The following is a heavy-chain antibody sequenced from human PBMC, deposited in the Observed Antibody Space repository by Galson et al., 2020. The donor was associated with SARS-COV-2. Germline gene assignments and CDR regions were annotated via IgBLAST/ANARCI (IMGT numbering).Heavy chain of an antibody. V-gene: IGHV4-61*02. Sequence: SETLSLTCTVSGGSISSGSYYWSWIRQPAGKGLEWIGRIYTSGSTNYNHSLKSRVTISVDTSKNQFSLKLSSVTAADTAVYYCARDSGYYDSSGYFYYYYYGMDVWGQGTTVTVSS. CDR3: ARDSGYYDSSGYFYYYYYGMDV. D-gene: IGHD3-22*01. CDR1: GGSISSGSYY. CDR2: IYTSGST. J-gene: IGHJ6*02.